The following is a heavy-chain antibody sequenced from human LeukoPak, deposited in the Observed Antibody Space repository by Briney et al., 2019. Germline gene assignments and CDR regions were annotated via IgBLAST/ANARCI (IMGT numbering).Heavy chain of an antibody. CDR3: ARERAYYYYGMDV. CDR1: GGSISSYY. CDR2: IYTSGST. J-gene: IGHJ6*02. V-gene: IGHV4-4*07. Sequence: PSETLSLTCTVSGGSISSYYWSWIRQPAGNGLEWIGCIYTSGSTNYNPSLKSRVTMSVDTSKNQFSLKLSSVTAADTAVYYCARERAYYYYGMDVWGQGTTVTVS.